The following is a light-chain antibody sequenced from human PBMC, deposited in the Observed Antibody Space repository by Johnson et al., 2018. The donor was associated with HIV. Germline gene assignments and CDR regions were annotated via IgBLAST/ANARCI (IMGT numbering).Light chain of an antibody. J-gene: IGLJ1*01. CDR3: GTWDSSLSAGV. CDR2: DSD. V-gene: IGLV1-51*01. CDR1: SSNIGSNY. Sequence: QSVLTQPPSVSAAPGQTVTISCSGSSSNIGSNYVSWYQQLPGTAPKLLIYDSDKRPSGIPDRFSGSNSGTSATLGITGLQPGDEADYYCGTWDSSLSAGVFGSGTKVTVL.